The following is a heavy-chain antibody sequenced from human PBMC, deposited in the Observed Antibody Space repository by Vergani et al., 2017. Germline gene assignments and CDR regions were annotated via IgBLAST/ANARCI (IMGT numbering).Heavy chain of an antibody. D-gene: IGHD2-21*02. J-gene: IGHJ4*02. CDR2: IRYDGGKT. CDR1: GFSFRSNG. Sequence: QVQLVESGGGVVQPGGSLRLACAASGFSFRSNGMHWVRQAPGTGLEWVAFIRYDGGKTYYVDSVKGRFTISRDNSKNTVFLQMNRLRAEDTAVYYCAKMGSVVVTEVAYYFDYWGQGTLVTVSS. CDR3: AKMGSVVVTEVAYYFDY. V-gene: IGHV3-30*02.